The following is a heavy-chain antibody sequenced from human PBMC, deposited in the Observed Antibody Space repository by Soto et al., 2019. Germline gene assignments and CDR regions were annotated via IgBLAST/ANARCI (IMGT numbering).Heavy chain of an antibody. CDR2: VISLFGTA. Sequence: VQLMQSGAEVKKPGSSVKVSCKASGGTFSSHSINWVRQAPGQGLEWMEGVISLFGTANYAHNFKGRVTITADQSTSTAYMELNSLRSDDTAVYYCAREVGYGDFSAALLDWGQGTLVTVSS. D-gene: IGHD4-17*01. J-gene: IGHJ4*02. CDR3: AREVGYGDFSAALLD. CDR1: GGTFSSHS. V-gene: IGHV1-69*01.